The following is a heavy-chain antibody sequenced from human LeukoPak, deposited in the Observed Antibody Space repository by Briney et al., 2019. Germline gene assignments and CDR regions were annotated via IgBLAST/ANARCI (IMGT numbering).Heavy chain of an antibody. D-gene: IGHD3-10*01. Sequence: GGSLRLSCAASGFTFSSYEMNWVRQAPGKGLEWVSYISSSSSYIYYADSVKGRFTISRDNAKNSLCLQMNSLRAEDTAVYYCARGRLDAGSFDYWGQGTLVTVSS. CDR3: ARGRLDAGSFDY. CDR1: GFTFSSYE. J-gene: IGHJ4*02. V-gene: IGHV3-21*05. CDR2: ISSSSSYI.